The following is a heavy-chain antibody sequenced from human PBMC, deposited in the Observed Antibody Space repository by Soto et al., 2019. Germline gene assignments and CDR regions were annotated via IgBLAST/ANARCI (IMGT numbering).Heavy chain of an antibody. CDR2: ISRNGGSI. Sequence: EVQLVESGGGLVQPGGSLRLSCAASGFTFDDYAMHWVRQAPGKGLEWVSGISRNGGSIGYADSVKGRFSISRDNAKNSLYLQMNSLRAEDTALYYCAKDIAAAGLSADYYGMDVWGQGTTVTVSS. CDR3: AKDIAAAGLSADYYGMDV. V-gene: IGHV3-9*01. D-gene: IGHD6-13*01. CDR1: GFTFDDYA. J-gene: IGHJ6*02.